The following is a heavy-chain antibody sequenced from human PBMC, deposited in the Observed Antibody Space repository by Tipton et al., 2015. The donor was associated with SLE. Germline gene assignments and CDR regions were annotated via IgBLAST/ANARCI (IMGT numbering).Heavy chain of an antibody. CDR3: ARVRRVLWLPSSFDS. Sequence: LRLSCAASGFTFNNYTMNWVRQAPGKGLEWIGNIFHSGSTQYNPSLKSRVTISVDTSKNQFSLKMSSVTAADTAVYSCARVRRVLWLPSSFDSWGQGTLVTVSS. CDR1: GFTFNNYT. D-gene: IGHD3-10*01. CDR2: IFHSGST. V-gene: IGHV4-38-2*01. J-gene: IGHJ4*02.